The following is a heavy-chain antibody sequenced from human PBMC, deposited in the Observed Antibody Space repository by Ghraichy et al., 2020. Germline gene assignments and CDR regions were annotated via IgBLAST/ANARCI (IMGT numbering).Heavy chain of an antibody. V-gene: IGHV4-59*01. D-gene: IGHD6-25*01. J-gene: IGHJ6*02. CDR1: GGSISSYY. Sequence: SETLSLTCTVSGGSISSYYWSWIRQPPGKGLDWIGYFYYSGSTNYNPSLKSRVTISVDKSNNQFSLKLIAVTAAYTAVYYCARRINTYPKHRLGMDVWGQGTTVTVSS. CDR2: FYYSGST. CDR3: ARRINTYPKHRLGMDV.